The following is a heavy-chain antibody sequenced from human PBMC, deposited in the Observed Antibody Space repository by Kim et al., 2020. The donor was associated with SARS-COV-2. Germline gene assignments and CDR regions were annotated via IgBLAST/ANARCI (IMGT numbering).Heavy chain of an antibody. CDR3: ARGNSPRKPYSSSWYRKQGYYGRDV. J-gene: IGHJ6*02. CDR2: ISYDGSNK. D-gene: IGHD6-13*01. Sequence: GGSLRLSCAASGFTFSSYAMHWVRQAPGKGLEWVAVISYDGSNKYYADSVKGRFTISRDNSKNTLYLQMNSLRAEDTAVYYCARGNSPRKPYSSSWYRKQGYYGRDVWGQGTTVTVSS. V-gene: IGHV3-30*04. CDR1: GFTFSSYA.